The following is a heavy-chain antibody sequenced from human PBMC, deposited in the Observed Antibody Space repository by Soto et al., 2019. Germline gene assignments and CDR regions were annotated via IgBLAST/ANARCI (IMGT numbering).Heavy chain of an antibody. Sequence: EVQLVESGGGLVQLGGSLRLSCAASGFTVSSNYMSWVRQAPGKGLEWVSVIYSGGSTYYADSVKGRFTISRDNSKNTLYHQMNSLRAEDTAVYYCARDTSSSRWYAGYFDYWGQGTLVTVSS. D-gene: IGHD6-13*01. CDR2: IYSGGST. V-gene: IGHV3-66*01. J-gene: IGHJ4*02. CDR1: GFTVSSNY. CDR3: ARDTSSSRWYAGYFDY.